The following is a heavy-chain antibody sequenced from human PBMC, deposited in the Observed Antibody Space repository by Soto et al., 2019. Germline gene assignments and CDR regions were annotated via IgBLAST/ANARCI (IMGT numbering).Heavy chain of an antibody. CDR3: ARDRSGVVPAAKPFFDY. Sequence: QVQLVQSGAEVKKPGASVKVSCKASGYTFTSYYMHWVRQAPGQGLEWMGIINPSGGSTSYAQKFQGRVTMTRDTSTRTVYMELSSLRSEDTAVYYCARDRSGVVPAAKPFFDYWGQGTLVTVSS. CDR2: INPSGGST. V-gene: IGHV1-46*01. CDR1: GYTFTSYY. D-gene: IGHD2-2*01. J-gene: IGHJ4*02.